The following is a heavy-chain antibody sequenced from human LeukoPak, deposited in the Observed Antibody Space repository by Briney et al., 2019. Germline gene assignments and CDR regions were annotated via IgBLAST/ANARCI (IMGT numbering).Heavy chain of an antibody. J-gene: IGHJ4*02. CDR3: ASTGSSGSDY. CDR1: GYTFTSYG. V-gene: IGHV1-18*01. D-gene: IGHD6-19*01. Sequence: ASVKVSCKASGYTFTSYGISWVRQAPGQGLEWMGWISAYNGNTNYAQKFQGRVTMTRDTSTSTVYMELSSLRSEDTAVYYCASTGSSGSDYWGQGTLVTVSS. CDR2: ISAYNGNT.